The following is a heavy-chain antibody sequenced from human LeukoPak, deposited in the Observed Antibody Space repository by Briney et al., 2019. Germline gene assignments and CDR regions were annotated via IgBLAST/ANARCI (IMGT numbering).Heavy chain of an antibody. J-gene: IGHJ3*02. CDR3: ARSKRGDRLPDALDI. V-gene: IGHV1-2*02. CDR1: GYRFTGHY. Sequence: GASVKVSCKASGYRFTGHYMHWVRQAPGQGLEWLGWINPNSGGSNYAQKFQGRVTTTRDTSVSTAYMELSGLRSDDTAVYYCARSKRGDRLPDALDIWGQGTMLTVSS. CDR2: INPNSGGS.